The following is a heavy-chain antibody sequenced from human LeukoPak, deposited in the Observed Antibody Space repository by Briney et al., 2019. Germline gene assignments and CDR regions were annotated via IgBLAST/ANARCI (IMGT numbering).Heavy chain of an antibody. D-gene: IGHD3-3*01. J-gene: IGHJ4*02. V-gene: IGHV4-34*01. Sequence: PSETLSLTCAVYGGSFSGYYWSWIRQPPGKGLEWIGGISSSGNTYYNPSLESRITISIDTSKNHFSLKLSSVTAADTAVYYCARLGAGPTYYDFWSGYSSFYFDYWGQGTLVTVSS. CDR2: ISSSGNT. CDR1: GGSFSGYY. CDR3: ARLGAGPTYYDFWSGYSSFYFDY.